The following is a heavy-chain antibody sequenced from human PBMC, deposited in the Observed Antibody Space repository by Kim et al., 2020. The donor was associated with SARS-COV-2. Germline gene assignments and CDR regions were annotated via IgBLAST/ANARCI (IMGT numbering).Heavy chain of an antibody. J-gene: IGHJ4*02. CDR1: GFYFGYYF. CDR2: ISGSASGGQFI. Sequence: GGSLRLSCAASGFYFGYYFMHWVRQAPGKGLEWVAFISGSASGGQFIAYADSVKGRFTISRDNSKNSLYLQMNSLRPEDTALYYCAKDRDDSGDYVFDHWGQGSLVTVSS. D-gene: IGHD4-17*01. CDR3: AKDRDDSGDYVFDH. V-gene: IGHV3-43*02.